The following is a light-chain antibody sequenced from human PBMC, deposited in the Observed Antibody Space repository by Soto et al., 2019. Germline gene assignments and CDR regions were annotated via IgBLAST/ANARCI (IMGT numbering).Light chain of an antibody. Sequence: DIQMTQSPSTLSASVGDRXTIPSPASQSISTWLAWFQQKPGRAPNLLIYKASNLESGVPSRFSGSGSGTEFTLTISSLQPEDLATYYCQHYSAFSVTFGQGTKVDIK. CDR2: KAS. CDR3: QHYSAFSVT. V-gene: IGKV1-5*03. J-gene: IGKJ1*01. CDR1: QSISTW.